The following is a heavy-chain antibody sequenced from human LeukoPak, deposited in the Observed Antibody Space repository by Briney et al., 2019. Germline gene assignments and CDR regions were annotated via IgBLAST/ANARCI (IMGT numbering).Heavy chain of an antibody. CDR2: ISGTSKYI. J-gene: IGHJ4*02. D-gene: IGHD3-16*02. Sequence: GESLKLSCEGSGFSLSSYSMHWVRQAPGRGLEWVSSISGTSKYIHYSDSVKGRFTISRDNAKNSLYLQMNSLRAEDTAVYYCARGGMITFGGVIEFDYWGQGTLVTVSS. CDR3: ARGGMITFGGVIEFDY. CDR1: GFSLSSYS. V-gene: IGHV3-21*01.